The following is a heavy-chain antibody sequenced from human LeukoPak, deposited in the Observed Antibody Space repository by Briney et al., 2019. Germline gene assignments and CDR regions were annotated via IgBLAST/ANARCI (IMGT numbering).Heavy chain of an antibody. CDR2: IIPIFGTA. CDR1: GYTFTGYY. CDR3: ARDFLPKYYYDSSGSSWFDP. J-gene: IGHJ5*02. D-gene: IGHD3-22*01. Sequence: ASVKVSCKASGYTFTGYYMHWVRQAPGQGLEWMGGIIPIFGTANYAQKFQGRVTITADESTSTAYMELSSLRSEDTAVYYCARDFLPKYYYDSSGSSWFDPWGQGTLVTVSS. V-gene: IGHV1-69*13.